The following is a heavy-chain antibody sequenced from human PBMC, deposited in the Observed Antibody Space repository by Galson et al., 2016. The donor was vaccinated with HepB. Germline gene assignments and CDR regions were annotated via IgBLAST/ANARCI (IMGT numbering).Heavy chain of an antibody. CDR3: AKVYCSGANCPAGSYYFDY. V-gene: IGHV3-23*01. CDR1: GFAFSTYP. CDR2: ISGDDRNT. Sequence: SLRLSCAASGFAFSTYPMSWVRQAPGKGLEWVSTISGDDRNTHYADSVKGRFTISRDNSKNTLFLHMNSLRAEDTAIYYCAKVYCSGANCPAGSYYFDYWGQGTLVSVSS. J-gene: IGHJ4*02. D-gene: IGHD2-15*01.